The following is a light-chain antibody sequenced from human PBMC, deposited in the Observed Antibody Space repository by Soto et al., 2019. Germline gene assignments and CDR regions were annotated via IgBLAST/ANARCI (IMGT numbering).Light chain of an antibody. J-gene: IGKJ1*01. V-gene: IGKV3-20*01. CDR1: ESISSSY. Sequence: DSGLTQSTGTLSLSPGERATRSCRATESISSSYLAWYQQKPGQAPRLLIYGASSRATGIPDRFSGSGSGTDFTLTISRLEPEDFAVYYCQQYGSSPPWTFGQGTKVDIK. CDR2: GAS. CDR3: QQYGSSPPWT.